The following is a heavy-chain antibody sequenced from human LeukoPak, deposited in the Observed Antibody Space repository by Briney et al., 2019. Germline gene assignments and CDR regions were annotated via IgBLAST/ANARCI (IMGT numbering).Heavy chain of an antibody. D-gene: IGHD6-6*01. CDR2: INHRGST. CDR1: GGSFSGYY. CDR3: ARLSIADPH. V-gene: IGHV4-34*01. Sequence: PSETLSLTCAVDGGSFSGYYWSWIRQPPGKGLEWIGEINHRGSTNYNPSLKSRVTISVDKSKNRFSRKLSCMAAAATAVYYCARLSIADPHWGQGNLVTVSS. J-gene: IGHJ4*02.